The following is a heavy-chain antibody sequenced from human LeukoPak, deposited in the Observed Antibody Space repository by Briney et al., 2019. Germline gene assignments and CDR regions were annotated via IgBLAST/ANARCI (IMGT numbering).Heavy chain of an antibody. D-gene: IGHD3-3*01. CDR3: ARVCRYYDFWSGYYSSQGWFDP. V-gene: IGHV4-34*01. J-gene: IGHJ5*02. CDR2: INHSGST. Sequence: PGGSLRLSCAASGFTFSSYWMSWIRQPPGKGLKWIGEINHSGSTNYNPSLKSRVTISVDTSKNQFSLKLSSVTAADTAVYYCARVCRYYDFWSGYYSSQGWFDPWGQGTLVTVSS. CDR1: GFTFSSYW.